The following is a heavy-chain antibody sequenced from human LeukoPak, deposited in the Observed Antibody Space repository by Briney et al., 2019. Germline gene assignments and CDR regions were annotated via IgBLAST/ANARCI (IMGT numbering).Heavy chain of an antibody. J-gene: IGHJ4*02. Sequence: GGSLRLSCAASGFTFSSYSMNWVRQAPGKGLEWVSSISSSSSYIYYADSVKGRFTISRDNAKNSLYLQMNSLRAEDTAVYYCARDRRAAAGGSFDYWGQGTLVTVSS. V-gene: IGHV3-21*01. CDR1: GFTFSSYS. CDR2: ISSSSSYI. CDR3: ARDRRAAAGGSFDY. D-gene: IGHD6-13*01.